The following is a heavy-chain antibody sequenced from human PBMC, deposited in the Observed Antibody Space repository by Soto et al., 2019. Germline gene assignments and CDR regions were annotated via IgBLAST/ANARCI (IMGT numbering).Heavy chain of an antibody. V-gene: IGHV3-23*01. J-gene: IGHJ1*01. CDR2: INSNDDST. CDR1: GFTFNSYA. D-gene: IGHD6-13*01. CDR3: AKDVLAQLVPYFQH. Sequence: GGSLRLSCAASGFTFNSYAMSWVRQAPGKGLEWVSGINSNDDSTYYADSVKGRFIISRDNSKNTLYLQMNSLRAEDTAVYYCAKDVLAQLVPYFQHWGQGTLVTVSS.